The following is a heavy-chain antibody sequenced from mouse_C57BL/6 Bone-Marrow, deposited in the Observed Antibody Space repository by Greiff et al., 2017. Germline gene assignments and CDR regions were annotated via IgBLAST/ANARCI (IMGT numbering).Heavy chain of an antibody. CDR1: GYTFTDYN. D-gene: IGHD4-1*01. Sequence: EVQRVESGPELVKPGASVKMSCKASGYTFTDYNMHWVKQSHGKSLEWIGYINPNNGGTSYNQKFKGKATLTVNKSSSTAYMELRSLTSEDSAVYYCARPKLGRYAMDYWGQGTSVTVSS. V-gene: IGHV1-22*01. CDR2: INPNNGGT. CDR3: ARPKLGRYAMDY. J-gene: IGHJ4*01.